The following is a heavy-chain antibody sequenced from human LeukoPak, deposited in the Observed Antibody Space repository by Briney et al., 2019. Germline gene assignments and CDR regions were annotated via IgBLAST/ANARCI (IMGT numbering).Heavy chain of an antibody. CDR2: ISYDGTDK. V-gene: IGHV3-30*18. Sequence: QPGRSLRLSCAASGFVFSVYAMHWVRQAPGKGLEWVAVISYDGTDKYYADSVRGRFTISRDNSRNTLYLQMNSPRTEDTDEYYCAKASVPSPRVIWSLFDYWGQGTLVTVSS. CDR3: AKASVPSPRVIWSLFDY. J-gene: IGHJ4*02. D-gene: IGHD3-10*01. CDR1: GFVFSVYA.